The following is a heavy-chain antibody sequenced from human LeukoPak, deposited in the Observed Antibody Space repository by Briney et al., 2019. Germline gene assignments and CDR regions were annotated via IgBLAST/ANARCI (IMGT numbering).Heavy chain of an antibody. CDR1: GGSISSGDSY. CDR2: IYYSGST. J-gene: IGHJ4*02. V-gene: IGHV4-30-4*08. Sequence: SETLSLTCTVSGGSISSGDSYWSWIRQPPGKGLEWIGYIYYSGSTYYNPSLKSRLTISVDTSKNQFSLKLSSVTAADTAVYYCARQDGSGIFFDYWGQGTLVTVSS. D-gene: IGHD3-10*01. CDR3: ARQDGSGIFFDY.